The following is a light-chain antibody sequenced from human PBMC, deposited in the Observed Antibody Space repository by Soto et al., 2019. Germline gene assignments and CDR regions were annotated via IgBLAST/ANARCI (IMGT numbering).Light chain of an antibody. CDR2: GAS. V-gene: IGKV3-20*01. Sequence: EIGLTQSPGTLSLPPGERATLSCRASQSVSSSYLAWYQQKPGQAPRLLLYGASSRATGIPDRFSGSGSGTDFTLTISRLEPEDFAVYYCQQYGSSPLTFGGGTKVEIK. J-gene: IGKJ4*01. CDR1: QSVSSSY. CDR3: QQYGSSPLT.